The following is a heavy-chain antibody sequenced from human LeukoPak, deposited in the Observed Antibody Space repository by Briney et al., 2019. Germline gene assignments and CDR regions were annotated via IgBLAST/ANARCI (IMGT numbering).Heavy chain of an antibody. CDR2: ISAYNGNT. CDR3: ARGWDDYGDYVPPDY. Sequence: ASVKVSCKASGYTFTSYYMHWVRQAPGQGLEWMGWISAYNGNTNYAQKLQGRVTMTTDTSTSTAYMELRSLRSDDTAVYYCARGWDDYGDYVPPDYWGQGTLVTVSS. J-gene: IGHJ4*02. CDR1: GYTFTSYY. D-gene: IGHD4-17*01. V-gene: IGHV1-18*04.